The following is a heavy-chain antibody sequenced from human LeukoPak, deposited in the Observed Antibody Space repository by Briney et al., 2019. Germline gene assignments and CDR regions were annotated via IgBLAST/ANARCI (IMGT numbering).Heavy chain of an antibody. J-gene: IGHJ6*02. Sequence: PGGSVRLSCAASGFTFTNYYMNWVRQAPGKGLEWVANIKKDGSEKHYVDFVKGRFTISRDNANNSLYLQMNSLRAEDTAVYYCAREFTPLIQFWPRSLDDRYGMDVWGQGTTVTVSS. V-gene: IGHV3-7*01. CDR3: AREFTPLIQFWPRSLDDRYGMDV. D-gene: IGHD5-18*01. CDR2: IKKDGSEK. CDR1: GFTFTNYY.